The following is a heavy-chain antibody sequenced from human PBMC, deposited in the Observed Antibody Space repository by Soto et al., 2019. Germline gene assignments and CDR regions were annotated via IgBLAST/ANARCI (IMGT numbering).Heavy chain of an antibody. D-gene: IGHD2-15*01. CDR3: AGVPSSSGRAHFDY. CDR2: ISYDGSNK. V-gene: IGHV3-30-3*01. Sequence: QVQLVESGGGVVQPGRSLRLSCAASGFTFSSYAMHWVRQAPGKGLGGVAVISYDGSNKYYADSVRGRFTISRDISQTPLYLPKSRLRAGDTAVYYCAGVPSSSGRAHFDYWGQGTLVTVSS. CDR1: GFTFSSYA. J-gene: IGHJ4*02.